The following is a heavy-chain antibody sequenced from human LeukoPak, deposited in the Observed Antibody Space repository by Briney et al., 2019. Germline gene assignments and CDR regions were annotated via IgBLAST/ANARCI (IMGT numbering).Heavy chain of an antibody. V-gene: IGHV4-34*01. J-gene: IGHJ5*02. D-gene: IGHD6-13*01. Sequence: SETLSLTCAVYGVSFSGYYWSWIRQPPGKGLEWIGDINHSGSTNHNPSLKSRVTISVDTSKNQFSLKLSSVTAADTAVYYCARDLGYSSSWYGWFDPWGQGTLVTVSS. CDR3: ARDLGYSSSWYGWFDP. CDR2: INHSGST. CDR1: GVSFSGYY.